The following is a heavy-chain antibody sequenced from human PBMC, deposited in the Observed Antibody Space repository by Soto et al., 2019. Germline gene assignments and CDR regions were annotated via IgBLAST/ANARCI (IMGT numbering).Heavy chain of an antibody. CDR2: IYYSGST. J-gene: IGHJ5*02. CDR1: GGSISSGGYY. V-gene: IGHV4-31*03. Sequence: QVQLQESGPGLVKPSQTLSLTCTVSGGSISSGGYYWSWIRQHPGKGLEWIGYIYYSGSTYYNPSLKSRVTLSVDTAKNQFSLQLSSVTAADTAVYYCARAHSYDSSVFDWFDPWGQGTLVTVSS. D-gene: IGHD3-22*01. CDR3: ARAHSYDSSVFDWFDP.